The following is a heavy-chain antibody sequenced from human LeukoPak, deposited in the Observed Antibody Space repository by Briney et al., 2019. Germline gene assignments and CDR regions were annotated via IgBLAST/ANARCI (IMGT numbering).Heavy chain of an antibody. V-gene: IGHV4-59*01. CDR1: GGSISSYY. J-gene: IGHJ1*01. CDR2: IYCSGST. D-gene: IGHD2-21*01. Sequence: SETLSLTCTVSGGSISSYYWSWIRQPPGKGLEWIGYIYCSGSTNYNPSLKSRVTISVDTSKNQFSLKLSSVTAADTAVYYCARGEVKSPRYFQHWGQGTLVTVSS. CDR3: ARGEVKSPRYFQH.